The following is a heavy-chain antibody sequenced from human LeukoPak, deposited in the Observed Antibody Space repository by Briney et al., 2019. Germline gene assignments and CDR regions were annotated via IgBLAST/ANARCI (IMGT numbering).Heavy chain of an antibody. D-gene: IGHD3-10*01. Sequence: SETLSLTCAVYGGSLSGYYWNWIRQPPGKGLEWIGEIHHSGSTNYNPSLKSRVTISVDTSKNQFSLKLSSVTAADTAVYYCARRIGNYYGSGSYSYHFDYWGQGTLVTVSS. CDR2: IHHSGST. J-gene: IGHJ4*02. CDR1: GGSLSGYY. V-gene: IGHV4-34*01. CDR3: ARRIGNYYGSGSYSYHFDY.